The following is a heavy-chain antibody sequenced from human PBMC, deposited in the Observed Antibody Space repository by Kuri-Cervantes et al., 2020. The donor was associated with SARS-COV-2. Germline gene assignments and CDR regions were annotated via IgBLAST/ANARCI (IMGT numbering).Heavy chain of an antibody. CDR3: AKRRVYGDYG. V-gene: IGHV3-23*01. CDR1: GFTFINYA. J-gene: IGHJ4*02. D-gene: IGHD4-17*01. CDR2: ISGSGGST. Sequence: GEALKISCAASGFTFINYAMSWVRQAPGKGLEWGSAISGSGGSTYYADSVTGRFTISRDNSKNTLYLQMNSMRAEDTAVYYCAKRRVYGDYGWGQGTLVTVSS.